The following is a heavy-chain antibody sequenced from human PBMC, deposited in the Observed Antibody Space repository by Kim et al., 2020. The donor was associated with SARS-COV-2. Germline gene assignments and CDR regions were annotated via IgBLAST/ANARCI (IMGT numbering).Heavy chain of an antibody. CDR1: GFTFSSYA. D-gene: IGHD6-19*01. J-gene: IGHJ5*02. Sequence: GSLRLSCAASGFTFSSYAMSWVRQAPGKGLEWVSAISGSGGSTYYADSVKGRFTISRDNSKNTLYLQMNSLRAEDTAVYYCAKVRVSGWTYNWFDPWGQGTLVTVSS. CDR2: ISGSGGST. V-gene: IGHV3-23*01. CDR3: AKVRVSGWTYNWFDP.